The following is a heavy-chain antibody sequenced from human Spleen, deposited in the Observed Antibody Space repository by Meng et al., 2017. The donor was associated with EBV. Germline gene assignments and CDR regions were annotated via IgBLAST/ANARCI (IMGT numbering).Heavy chain of an antibody. Sequence: QVQLGQSGAEGKRPGSSVKVSCKASGGPLNIYAISWVRQAPGQGLEWLGGITPLFGTSKYAQRFQDRVSITADKSTNSVYLELTSLRSDDTAVYYCAREGGNLQFESWGQGSLVTVSS. D-gene: IGHD1-7*01. CDR2: ITPLFGTS. J-gene: IGHJ4*02. CDR3: AREGGNLQFES. V-gene: IGHV1-69*06. CDR1: GGPLNIYA.